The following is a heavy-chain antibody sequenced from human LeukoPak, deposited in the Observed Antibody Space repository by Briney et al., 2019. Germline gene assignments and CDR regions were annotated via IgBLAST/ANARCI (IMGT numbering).Heavy chain of an antibody. V-gene: IGHV1-46*01. CDR2: INPSGGST. J-gene: IGHJ4*02. Sequence: GASVKVSCKASGYTFTSYYMHWVRQAPGRGLEWMGIINPSGGSTSYAQKLQGRVTMTRDKSTSTVYMELSSLRSEDTAVYYCARVIRRGPMVRGVIDYWGQGTLVTVSS. CDR3: ARVIRRGPMVRGVIDY. D-gene: IGHD3-10*01. CDR1: GYTFTSYY.